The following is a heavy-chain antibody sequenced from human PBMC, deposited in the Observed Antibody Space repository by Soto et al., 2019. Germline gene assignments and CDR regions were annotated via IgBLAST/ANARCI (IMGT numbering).Heavy chain of an antibody. CDR2: ISGYNGDT. CDR1: GYTFTRYG. V-gene: IGHV1-18*01. Sequence: GASVKVCCKASGYTFTRYGRRWVRQAPGQGLEWMGWISGYNGDTNYAQKFQGRVTMTVDTSTTTAFMELTSLTSDDRAVYYCAKNGQPPYYYYGMDVWGQGTTVTVSS. CDR3: AKNGQPPYYYYGMDV. D-gene: IGHD2-8*01. J-gene: IGHJ6*02.